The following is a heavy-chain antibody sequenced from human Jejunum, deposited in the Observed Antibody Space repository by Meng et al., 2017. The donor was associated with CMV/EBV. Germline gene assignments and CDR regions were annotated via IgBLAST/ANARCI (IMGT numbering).Heavy chain of an antibody. V-gene: IGHV3-21*01. CDR2: ITPTGTSV. J-gene: IGHJ1*01. D-gene: IGHD1-1*01. CDR3: VRDNRGGNWQ. Sequence: CAGSGFTFSNYNMTGVRQAPGKGLEWVSSITPTGTSVYYADSMRGRFTISRDNAKNSVYLQLNSLRVEDTAMFYCVRDNRGGNWQWGQGTLVTVSS. CDR1: GFTFSNYN.